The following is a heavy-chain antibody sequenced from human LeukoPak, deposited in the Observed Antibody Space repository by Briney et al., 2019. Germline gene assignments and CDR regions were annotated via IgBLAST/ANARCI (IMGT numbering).Heavy chain of an antibody. CDR3: ARDSLYSSSWYVSDY. Sequence: GGSLRLSCAASGFTFSSYEMNWVRQAPGKGLEWVSYISSSGSTIYYADSVKGRFTISRDNAKNSLYLQMNSLRAEDTAVYYCARDSLYSSSWYVSDYWGRGTLVTVSS. J-gene: IGHJ4*02. D-gene: IGHD6-13*01. V-gene: IGHV3-48*03. CDR1: GFTFSSYE. CDR2: ISSSGSTI.